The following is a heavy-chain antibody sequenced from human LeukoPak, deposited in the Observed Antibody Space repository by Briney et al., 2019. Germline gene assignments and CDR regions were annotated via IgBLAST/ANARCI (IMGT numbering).Heavy chain of an antibody. V-gene: IGHV4-61*01. CDR3: TSASNLYYYDW. Sequence: PSETLSLICTVSGDFINSGNYYWGWIRQPPGKALEWIGNFHYSESPNYNPSLKSRVTISVDMYKNQSALRLSSVTAADTAVYYCTSASNLYYYDWWGQGNLVTVFS. J-gene: IGHJ4*02. CDR1: GDFINSGNYY. CDR2: FHYSESP. D-gene: IGHD3-16*01.